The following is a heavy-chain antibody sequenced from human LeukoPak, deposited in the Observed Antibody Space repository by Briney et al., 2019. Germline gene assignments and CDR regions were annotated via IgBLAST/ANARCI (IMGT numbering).Heavy chain of an antibody. Sequence: PSETLSLTCAVYGGSFSGYYWSWIRQPPGKGLEWIGEINHSGSTNYNPSLKSRVTISVDTSKNQFSLKLSSVTAADTAVYYCARTPQQDIVVVPAANYYYYGMDVWGQGTTVTVS. J-gene: IGHJ6*02. V-gene: IGHV4-34*01. CDR1: GGSFSGYY. D-gene: IGHD2-2*01. CDR3: ARTPQQDIVVVPAANYYYYGMDV. CDR2: INHSGST.